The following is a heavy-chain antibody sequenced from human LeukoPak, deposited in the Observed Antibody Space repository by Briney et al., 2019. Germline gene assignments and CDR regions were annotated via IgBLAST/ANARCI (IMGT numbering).Heavy chain of an antibody. D-gene: IGHD2-2*01. V-gene: IGHV3-9*01. J-gene: IGHJ6*02. CDR3: ARDGQYCSSTSCPKGMDV. CDR1: GFTFDDYA. Sequence: GGSLRLSCAASGFTFDDYAMHWVRQAPGKGLEWVSGISRNSGSIGYADSVKGRFTISRDNAKNSLYLQMNSLRAEDTAVYYCARDGQYCSSTSCPKGMDVWGQGTTVTVSS. CDR2: ISRNSGSI.